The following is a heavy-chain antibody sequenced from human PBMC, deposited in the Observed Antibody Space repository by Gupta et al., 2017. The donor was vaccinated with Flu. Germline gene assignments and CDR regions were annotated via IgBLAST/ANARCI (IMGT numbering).Heavy chain of an antibody. Sequence: EVNLVESGGSVVRPGESLRLSCATSGFNFDDYGMSWVRQAPGKGLEGVSGKNWSGSGEGEADAGRARFTIFRDNAKNHLVLQMVNLRGEETQSYLWSRHRTTSPYFGLEVWDQGTTVKVSS. J-gene: IGHJ3*01. CDR1: GFNFDDYG. D-gene: IGHD1/OR15-1a*01. CDR2: KNWSGSGE. V-gene: IGHV3-20*01. CDR3: SRHRTTSPYFGLEV.